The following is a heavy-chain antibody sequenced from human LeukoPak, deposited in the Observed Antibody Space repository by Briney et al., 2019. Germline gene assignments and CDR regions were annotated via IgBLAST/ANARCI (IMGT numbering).Heavy chain of an antibody. Sequence: SETLSLTCAVYGRSFSGYYWSWIRQPPGKGLEWIGEINHSGSTNYNPSLKSRVTISVDTSKNQFSLKLSSVTAADTAVYYCARDTGDYGMDVWGQGTTVTVSS. D-gene: IGHD1-14*01. CDR3: ARDTGDYGMDV. V-gene: IGHV4-34*01. CDR1: GRSFSGYY. J-gene: IGHJ6*02. CDR2: INHSGST.